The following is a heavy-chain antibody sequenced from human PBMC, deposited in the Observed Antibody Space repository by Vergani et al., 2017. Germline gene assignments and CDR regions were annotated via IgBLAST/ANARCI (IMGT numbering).Heavy chain of an antibody. D-gene: IGHD6-13*01. Sequence: EVQLVESGGGLVKPGGSLRLSCAASGFTFSSYSMNWVRQAPGKGLEWVSSISSSSSYIYYADSVKGRFTISADKSISTAYLQWSSLKASDTAMYYCASTTHTAGPSYYFDYWGQGTLVTVSS. V-gene: IGHV3-21*04. CDR1: GFTFSSYS. J-gene: IGHJ4*02. CDR2: ISSSSSYI. CDR3: ASTTHTAGPSYYFDY.